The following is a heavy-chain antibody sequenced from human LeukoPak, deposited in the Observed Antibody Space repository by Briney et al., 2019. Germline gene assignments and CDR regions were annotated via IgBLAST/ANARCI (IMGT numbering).Heavy chain of an antibody. CDR2: ISGSGDST. CDR3: AKDHTWEPTPQYFDY. CDR1: GFTFSNYE. V-gene: IGHV3-23*01. J-gene: IGHJ4*02. Sequence: GGSLRLSCAASGFTFSNYEMNWVRQAPGKGLEWVSAISGSGDSTYYADSVQSRFTISRDNFKNTLYLQMNSLRAEDTAVYYCAKDHTWEPTPQYFDYWGRGTLVTVSS. D-gene: IGHD1-14*01.